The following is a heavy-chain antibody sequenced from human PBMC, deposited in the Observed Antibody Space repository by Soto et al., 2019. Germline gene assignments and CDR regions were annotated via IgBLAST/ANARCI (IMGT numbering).Heavy chain of an antibody. Sequence: QVQLVESGGGVVQPGRSLRLSCAASGFTFSSYGMHWVRQAPGKGLEWVAVISYDGSNKYFADSVKGRFTISRDNSKNTLYLQVSSLRVEDTAVYFCAKDTSGYSFGYAAGDFDYWGQGTLVTVSS. D-gene: IGHD5-18*01. CDR1: GFTFSSYG. CDR2: ISYDGSNK. V-gene: IGHV3-30*18. CDR3: AKDTSGYSFGYAAGDFDY. J-gene: IGHJ4*02.